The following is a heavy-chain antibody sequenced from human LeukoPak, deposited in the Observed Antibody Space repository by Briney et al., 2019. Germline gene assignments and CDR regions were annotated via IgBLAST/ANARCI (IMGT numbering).Heavy chain of an antibody. CDR1: GGTISSSSYY. D-gene: IGHD1-14*01. CDR3: ARYFSTTWAAFDY. V-gene: IGHV4-39*07. Sequence: SETLSLTCTVSGGTISSSSYYWGWIRQPPGKGLEWFGSVYESGSTNYNPSLKSRVTMSVDTSKNQFSLKLSSVTAADTAVYYCARYFSTTWAAFDYWGQGTLVTVSS. CDR2: VYESGST. J-gene: IGHJ4*02.